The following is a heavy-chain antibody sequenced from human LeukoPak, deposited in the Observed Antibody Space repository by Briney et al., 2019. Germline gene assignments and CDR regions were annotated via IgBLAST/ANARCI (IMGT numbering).Heavy chain of an antibody. V-gene: IGHV1-69*04. CDR1: GGTFSSYA. D-gene: IGHD3-22*01. CDR3: ARGELYYDSSGYYPIETFDY. J-gene: IGHJ4*02. Sequence: GASVKVSCKASGGTFSSYAISWVRQAPGQGLEWMGRIIPILGIANYAQKFQGRVTITADKSTSTAYMELSSLRSEDTAVYYCARGELYYDSSGYYPIETFDYWGQGTLVTVSS. CDR2: IIPILGIA.